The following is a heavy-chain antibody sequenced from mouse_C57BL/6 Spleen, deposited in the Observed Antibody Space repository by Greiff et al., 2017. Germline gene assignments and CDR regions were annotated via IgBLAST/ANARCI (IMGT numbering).Heavy chain of an antibody. Sequence: EVMLVESGGGLVKPGGSLKLSCAASGFTFSSYAMSWVRQTPEKRLEWVATISDGGSYTYYPDNVKGRFTISRDNAKNNLYLQMSHLKSEDTAMYYCARGAITTVVARNYFDYWGQGTTLTVSS. CDR3: ARGAITTVVARNYFDY. D-gene: IGHD1-1*01. V-gene: IGHV5-4*03. CDR1: GFTFSSYA. J-gene: IGHJ2*01. CDR2: ISDGGSYT.